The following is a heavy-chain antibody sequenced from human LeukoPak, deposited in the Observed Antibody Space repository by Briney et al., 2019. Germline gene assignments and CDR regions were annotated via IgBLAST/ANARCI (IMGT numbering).Heavy chain of an antibody. D-gene: IGHD6-13*01. V-gene: IGHV3-7*01. Sequence: GGSLRLSCEASGFTFSTFAMIWVRQAPGKGLEWVANIKQDESEKFYVDSVKGRFTISRDNAKNSLYLQMNSLRAEDTAVYYCARDPGIPAAGTVGYFDYWGQGTLVTVSS. J-gene: IGHJ4*02. CDR2: IKQDESEK. CDR3: ARDPGIPAAGTVGYFDY. CDR1: GFTFSTFA.